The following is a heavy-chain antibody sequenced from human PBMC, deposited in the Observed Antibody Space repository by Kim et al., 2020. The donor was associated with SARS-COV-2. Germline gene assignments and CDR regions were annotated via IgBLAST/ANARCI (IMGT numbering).Heavy chain of an antibody. D-gene: IGHD2-15*01. V-gene: IGHV3-64*02. CDR1: GFTFSSYA. J-gene: IGHJ4*02. Sequence: GGSLRLSCAASGFTFSSYAMHWVRQAPGKGLEYVSAISSNGGSTYYADSVKGRFTISRDNSKNTLYLQMGSLRAEDMAVYYCARGGGGSPTYLDYWGQGT. CDR3: ARGGGGSPTYLDY. CDR2: ISSNGGST.